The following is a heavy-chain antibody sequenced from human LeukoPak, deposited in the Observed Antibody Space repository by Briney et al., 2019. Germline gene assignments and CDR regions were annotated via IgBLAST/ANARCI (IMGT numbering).Heavy chain of an antibody. CDR2: INSNGGST. J-gene: IGHJ6*03. CDR3: AKGSGWLFYYYYMDV. Sequence: AGGSLRFSCAVSGFTFSTYAMRWVRQAPGKGLEYVSAINSNGGSTYYADSVKGRFTISRDNSKNTLYLQMGSLRPEDMAVYYCAKGSGWLFYYYYMDVWGKGTTVTVSS. D-gene: IGHD6-19*01. CDR1: GFTFSTYA. V-gene: IGHV3-64*02.